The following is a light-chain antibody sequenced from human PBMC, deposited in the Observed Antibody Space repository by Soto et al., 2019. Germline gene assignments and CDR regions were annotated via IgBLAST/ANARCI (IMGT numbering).Light chain of an antibody. CDR2: DAS. V-gene: IGKV3-15*01. Sequence: IVMTQSPATLSLSPGERATLSCRASQSVSNNLAWYQQKRGLPPRLLIYDASTRTTDIPVRFSGSGSGTDFTLTISSLQSEDFAVYYCHQYNHWPPFTFVQGTQLVIK. CDR1: QSVSNN. J-gene: IGKJ2*01. CDR3: HQYNHWPPFT.